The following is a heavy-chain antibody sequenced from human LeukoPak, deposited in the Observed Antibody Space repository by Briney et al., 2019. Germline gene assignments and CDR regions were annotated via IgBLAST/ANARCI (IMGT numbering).Heavy chain of an antibody. V-gene: IGHV3-30-3*01. J-gene: IGHJ4*02. D-gene: IGHD2/OR15-2a*01. Sequence: GGSLRLSCAASGFTFSSYAMHWVRQPPGKGLEWVAVVSYDGTNKIYAKSVKGRFTISRDTSKDTLYLQMNSLTPEDTAVYYCARDLSRGFLWVAGNQDGFAYWGQGTLVTVSS. CDR3: ARDLSRGFLWVAGNQDGFAY. CDR1: GFTFSSYA. CDR2: VSYDGTNK.